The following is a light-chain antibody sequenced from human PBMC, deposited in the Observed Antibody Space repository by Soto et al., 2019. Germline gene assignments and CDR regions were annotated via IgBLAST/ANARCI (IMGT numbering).Light chain of an antibody. J-gene: IGKJ1*01. CDR3: QQYKNWPPWT. V-gene: IGKV3-15*01. CDR2: DAS. CDR1: QSVSSN. Sequence: EIVMTQSPATLSVSPGERAALSCRASQSVSSNLAWYQQKPGQPPRLLIYDASTRATGISARFSGSGSGTEFTLTISSLQSEDSAVYYCQQYKNWPPWTFGQGTKVDIK.